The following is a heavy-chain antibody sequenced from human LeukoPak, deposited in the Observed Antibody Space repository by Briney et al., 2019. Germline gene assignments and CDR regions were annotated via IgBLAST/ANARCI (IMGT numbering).Heavy chain of an antibody. CDR1: GVTFSSYS. CDR2: ISSSSSYI. Sequence: PGGSLRLSCAASGVTFSSYSMNWVRQAPGKGLEWVSSISSSSSYIYYADSVKGRFTISRDNAKNSLYLQMNSLRAEDTAVYYCARDVWDIVVETGSFDPWGQGTLVTVSS. V-gene: IGHV3-21*01. J-gene: IGHJ5*02. D-gene: IGHD2-2*01. CDR3: ARDVWDIVVETGSFDP.